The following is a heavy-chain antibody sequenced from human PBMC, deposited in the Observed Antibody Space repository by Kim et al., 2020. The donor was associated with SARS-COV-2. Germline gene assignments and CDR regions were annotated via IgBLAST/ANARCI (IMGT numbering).Heavy chain of an antibody. CDR2: INPNSGGT. CDR3: ARDSSIFGVVITPLSYYYGMDV. J-gene: IGHJ6*02. Sequence: PSVKVSCKASGYTFTGYYMHWVRQAPGQGLEWMGRINPNSGGTNYAQKFQGRVTMTRDTSISTAYMELSRLRSDDTAVYYCARDSSIFGVVITPLSYYYGMDVWGQGTTVTVSS. CDR1: GYTFTGYY. V-gene: IGHV1-2*06. D-gene: IGHD3-3*01.